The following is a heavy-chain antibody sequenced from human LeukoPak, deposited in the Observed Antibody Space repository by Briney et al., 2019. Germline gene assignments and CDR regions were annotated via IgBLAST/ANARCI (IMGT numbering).Heavy chain of an antibody. D-gene: IGHD6-13*01. V-gene: IGHV3-11*06. J-gene: IGHJ6*04. CDR1: GFPFSDYY. CDR2: IGSSSTYT. Sequence: GGSLRLSCAASGFPFSDYYMTWVRQAPGKGLEWISYIGSSSTYTHYADSVKGRFTISRDNAKNSLYLQMNSLRAEDTAVYYCARDKESSGWYLTPYYYGMDVWGKGTTVTVSS. CDR3: ARDKESSGWYLTPYYYGMDV.